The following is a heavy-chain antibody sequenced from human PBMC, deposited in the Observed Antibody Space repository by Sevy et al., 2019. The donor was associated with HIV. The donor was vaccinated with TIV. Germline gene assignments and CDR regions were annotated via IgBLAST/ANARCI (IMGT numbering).Heavy chain of an antibody. V-gene: IGHV3-72*01. CDR1: GFTFSDHY. J-gene: IGHJ6*03. Sequence: GGSLRLSCAASGFTFSDHYLDWVRQAPGKGLEWIGRIRNEPNSYTTEYAASVKGRFTISRDDSKNSMYLEMNSLKTEDSAVYFCVRGPDCGGSGCQRVHPYCLDARGKGATVTVSS. CDR2: IRNEPNSYTT. CDR3: VRGPDCGGSGCQRVHPYCLDA. D-gene: IGHD2-15*01.